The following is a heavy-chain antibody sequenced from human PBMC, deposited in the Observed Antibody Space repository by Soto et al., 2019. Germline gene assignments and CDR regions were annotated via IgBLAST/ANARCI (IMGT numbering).Heavy chain of an antibody. J-gene: IGHJ6*02. Sequence: VSLRLSCATSGFTFSNFDMHWVRQVPGKGLEWVSAIGAARDPYYLGSVKGRFTISRENAKNSVYLQMNDLRAGDSAAYYCARAYTGRLPRRADYYYAMDVWGQGTTVTVSS. D-gene: IGHD2-2*02. CDR3: ARAYTGRLPRRADYYYAMDV. CDR2: IGAARDP. V-gene: IGHV3-13*05. CDR1: GFTFSNFD.